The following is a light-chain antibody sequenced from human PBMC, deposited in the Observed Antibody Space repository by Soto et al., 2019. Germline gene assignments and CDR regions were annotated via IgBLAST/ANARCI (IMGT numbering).Light chain of an antibody. CDR1: QSVSSTF. J-gene: IGKJ1*01. Sequence: IVLTQSPGTLSLSPGERATLSCRASQSVSSTFLAWYQQKPGQAPRLLIYDTSSRATGIPDRFSGSGSGTDFTLTISRLEPEDFAVYYCQQSGSSRTFGQGTKVDIK. V-gene: IGKV3-20*01. CDR3: QQSGSSRT. CDR2: DTS.